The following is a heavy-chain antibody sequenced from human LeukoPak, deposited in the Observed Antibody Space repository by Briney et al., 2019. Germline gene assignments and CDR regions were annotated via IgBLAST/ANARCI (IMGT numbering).Heavy chain of an antibody. J-gene: IGHJ6*03. CDR3: VRGGGSIRHSYYYYVDV. V-gene: IGHV3-20*04. CDR2: ITWNGGST. CDR1: GFSFNDYG. Sequence: GGSLRLSCAASGFSFNDYGMSWVRQAPGQGPEWVSGITWNGGSTDYAASVKGRFTISRDSAKNSLYLRMNSLRDEDTALYYCVRGGGSIRHSYYYYVDVWGKGTSVTVSS. D-gene: IGHD2-15*01.